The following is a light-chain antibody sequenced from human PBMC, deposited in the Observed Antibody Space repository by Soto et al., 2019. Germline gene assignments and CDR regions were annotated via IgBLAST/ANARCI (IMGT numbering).Light chain of an antibody. V-gene: IGKV3-20*01. CDR1: QNIRGNE. J-gene: IGKJ1*01. CDR2: GGS. CDR3: QDYGTSRPWM. Sequence: EVVLTQSPGALSLSPGEGVTLSCRASQNIRGNELAWYRQKRGQAPRLLIYGGSRRADGIPDRFSGRGTGTNFTLTISRLEPEDSAVYYCQDYGTSRPWMFGQGTKLEIK.